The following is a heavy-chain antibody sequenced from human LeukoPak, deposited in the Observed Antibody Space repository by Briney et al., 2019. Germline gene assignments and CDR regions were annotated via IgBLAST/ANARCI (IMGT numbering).Heavy chain of an antibody. Sequence: GASLQISCKGSGSSFTSYWIGWVRQMPGKGLEWMGIIYPGDSDTRYSPSFQGQVTISADKSISTAYLQWSSLKASDTAMYYCARHGTEYYFDYWGQGTLVTVSS. J-gene: IGHJ4*02. CDR2: IYPGDSDT. CDR1: GSSFTSYW. CDR3: ARHGTEYYFDY. V-gene: IGHV5-51*01.